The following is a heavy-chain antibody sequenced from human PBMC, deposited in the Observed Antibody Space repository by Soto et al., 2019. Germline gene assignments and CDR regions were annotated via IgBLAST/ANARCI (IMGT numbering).Heavy chain of an antibody. CDR2: VIPILGMA. Sequence: QVQLVQSGAEVKKPGSSVKVSCEASGGTFSSYSFSWVRQAPGQGLEWMGRVIPILGMANYAQKFQGRVTITADKAKSTVYMELISLRSEDTAVYYCARGGAVVVPGAVDRHNWFDPWGQGTLVTVSS. CDR3: ARGGAVVVPGAVDRHNWFDP. J-gene: IGHJ5*02. CDR1: GGTFSSYS. D-gene: IGHD2-2*01. V-gene: IGHV1-69*02.